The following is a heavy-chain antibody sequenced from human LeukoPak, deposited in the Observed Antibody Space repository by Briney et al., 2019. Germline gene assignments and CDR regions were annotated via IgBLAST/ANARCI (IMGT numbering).Heavy chain of an antibody. CDR1: GGSISSYY. Sequence: PSETLSLTCTVSGGSISSYYWSWIRQPPGKGLEWIGYIYYSGSTNYNPSLKSRVTISVDTSKNQFSLKLSSVTAADTAVYYCARVSRLPYCSGGSCYSLYAFDIWGQGTMVTVSS. D-gene: IGHD2-15*01. V-gene: IGHV4-59*01. CDR3: ARVSRLPYCSGGSCYSLYAFDI. J-gene: IGHJ3*02. CDR2: IYYSGST.